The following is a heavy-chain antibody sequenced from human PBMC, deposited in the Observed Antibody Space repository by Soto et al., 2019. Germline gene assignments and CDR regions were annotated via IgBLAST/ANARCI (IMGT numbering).Heavy chain of an antibody. CDR1: GGSISSYY. D-gene: IGHD2-15*01. CDR3: ARHYCSGGSCRSYFDY. J-gene: IGHJ4*02. Sequence: SETLSLTCTVSGGSISSYYWSWIRPPPGKGLEWIGNIYYSGSTNYNPSLKSRVTISVDTSKNQFSLKLSSVTAADTAVYYCARHYCSGGSCRSYFDYWGQGTLVTSPQ. CDR2: IYYSGST. V-gene: IGHV4-59*08.